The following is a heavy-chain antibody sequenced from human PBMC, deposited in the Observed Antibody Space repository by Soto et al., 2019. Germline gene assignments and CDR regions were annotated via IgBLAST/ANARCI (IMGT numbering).Heavy chain of an antibody. J-gene: IGHJ6*04. Sequence: SETLSLTCTLSGGSISSYYWSWIRQPPGKELEWLGYIYYSGSTNYNPSLKSRVTISVDTSKNRFSLKLSSVTAAATAVYYCARARRMAPAADNYCYYGMDGWDRGTRIIV. CDR1: GGSISSYY. CDR2: IYYSGST. CDR3: ARARRMAPAADNYCYYGMDG. V-gene: IGHV4-59*01. D-gene: IGHD2-2*01.